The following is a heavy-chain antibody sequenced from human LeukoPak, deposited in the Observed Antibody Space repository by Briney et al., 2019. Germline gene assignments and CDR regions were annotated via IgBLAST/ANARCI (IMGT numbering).Heavy chain of an antibody. D-gene: IGHD6-19*01. V-gene: IGHV3-74*03. J-gene: IGHJ4*02. CDR3: AKRDRMYTSGSYYFDY. Sequence: GGSLRLSCAASGFSFSAYWMHWVRQAPGRGLVWVSRINSDGSSTTYADSVKGRFTLSRDNAKNTLYLQMSSLRAEGTAVYYCAKRDRMYTSGSYYFDYWGQGTLVTVSS. CDR2: INSDGSST. CDR1: GFSFSAYW.